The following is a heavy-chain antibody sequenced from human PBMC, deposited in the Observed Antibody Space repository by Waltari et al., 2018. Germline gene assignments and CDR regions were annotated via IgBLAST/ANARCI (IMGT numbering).Heavy chain of an antibody. V-gene: IGHV4-38-2*02. CDR1: GYSISSGYY. CDR3: ARHKGVPTWDY. J-gene: IGHJ4*02. D-gene: IGHD2-2*01. CDR2: IYHSGGT. Sequence: QVQLQESGPGLVKPSETLSLTCTVSGYSISSGYYWGWIRQPPGKGLEWIGSIYHSGGTYYNPSLKSRVTISVDTSKNQFSLKLSSVTAADTAVYYCARHKGVPTWDYWGQGTLVTVSS.